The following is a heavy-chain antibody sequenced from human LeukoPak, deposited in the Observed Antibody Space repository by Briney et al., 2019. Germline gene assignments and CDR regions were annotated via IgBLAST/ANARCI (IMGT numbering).Heavy chain of an antibody. V-gene: IGHV3-23*01. CDR2: ISGSGGST. D-gene: IGHD3-10*01. CDR3: ANLRGFGEFSPFDI. Sequence: PGGSLRLSCTASGFTFSSYAMSWVRQAPGKGLEWVSAISGSGGSTYYADSVKGRFTISRDNSKNTLYLQMNSLRAEDTAVYYCANLRGFGEFSPFDIWGQGTMVTVS. J-gene: IGHJ3*02. CDR1: GFTFSSYA.